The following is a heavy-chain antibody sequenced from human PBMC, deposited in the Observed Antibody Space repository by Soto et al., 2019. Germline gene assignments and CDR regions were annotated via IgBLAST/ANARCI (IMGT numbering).Heavy chain of an antibody. V-gene: IGHV4-39*01. CDR3: ARIRSSWYYFDY. D-gene: IGHD3-22*01. Sequence: QLQLQESGPGLVKPSETLSLTCTVSGGSISSSSYYWGWIRQPPGKGLEWIGRIYYSGSTYYNSSLTSRLTISVDTSTHQFSLRLSSVTAADTAVYYCARIRSSWYYFDYWGQGTLVTVSS. CDR1: GGSISSSSYY. CDR2: IYYSGST. J-gene: IGHJ4*02.